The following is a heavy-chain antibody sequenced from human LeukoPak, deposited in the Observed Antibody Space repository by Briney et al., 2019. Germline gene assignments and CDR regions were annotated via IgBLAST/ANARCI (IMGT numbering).Heavy chain of an antibody. CDR3: ARHRYTSSSSYFDF. V-gene: IGHV4-59*08. CDR2: IYSSGST. Sequence: PSETLSLTCTVSGGSISGYYWAWIRQPPGKGLEWIGYIYSSGSTNYNPSLKSRVTISVDTSKNQFSLRLSSVTAADTAVYYCARHRYTSSSSYFDFWGQGTVVTVYS. D-gene: IGHD6-6*01. CDR1: GGSISGYY. J-gene: IGHJ4*02.